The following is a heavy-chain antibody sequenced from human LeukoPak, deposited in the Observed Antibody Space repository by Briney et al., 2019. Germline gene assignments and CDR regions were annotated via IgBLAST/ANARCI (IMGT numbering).Heavy chain of an antibody. Sequence: KSSETLSLTCAVYGGSFSGYYWSWIRQPPGKVLEWIGEINHSGSTNYNPSLKSRVTISVDTSKNHFSLNLRSVTAADTAVYYCARVHIDKYYYDETTEFDIWGQGTKVTVSS. CDR1: GGSFSGYY. V-gene: IGHV4-34*01. D-gene: IGHD3-22*01. J-gene: IGHJ3*02. CDR3: ARVHIDKYYYDETTEFDI. CDR2: INHSGST.